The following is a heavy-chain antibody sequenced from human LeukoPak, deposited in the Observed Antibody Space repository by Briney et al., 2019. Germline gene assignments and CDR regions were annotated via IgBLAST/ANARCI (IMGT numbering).Heavy chain of an antibody. J-gene: IGHJ5*02. D-gene: IGHD3-3*01. Sequence: RPSETLSLTCAVYGGSFSGYYWSWIRQPPGKGLEWLGEINHSGSTNYNPSLKSRVTISVDTSKTQFSLKLSSVTAADTAVYYCARGPSLVGLRFLEWLSRAWFDRWGQGTLVTVSS. CDR1: GGSFSGYY. V-gene: IGHV4-34*01. CDR3: ARGPSLVGLRFLEWLSRAWFDR. CDR2: INHSGST.